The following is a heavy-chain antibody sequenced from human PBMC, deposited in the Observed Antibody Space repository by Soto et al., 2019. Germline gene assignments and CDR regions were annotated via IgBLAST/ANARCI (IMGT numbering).Heavy chain of an antibody. CDR1: GDSVSSNSAA. Sequence: SQTLSLTCAISGDSVSSNSAAWNWIRQSPSRGLEWLGRTYYRSKWYNDYAVSVKSRITINPDTSKNQFSLQLNSVTPEDTAVYYCARGRLMDSSRWYLPGTSYYYYYGMDVWGQGTTVTSP. J-gene: IGHJ6*02. D-gene: IGHD6-13*01. V-gene: IGHV6-1*01. CDR2: TYYRSKWYN. CDR3: ARGRLMDSSRWYLPGTSYYYYYGMDV.